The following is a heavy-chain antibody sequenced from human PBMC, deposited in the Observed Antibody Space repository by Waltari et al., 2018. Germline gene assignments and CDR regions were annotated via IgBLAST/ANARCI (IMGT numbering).Heavy chain of an antibody. CDR2: IYPGDADT. CDR1: GYSFTSYW. V-gene: IGHV5-51*01. CDR3: ARRDSNHLGYYYGMDV. J-gene: IGHJ6*02. D-gene: IGHD4-4*01. Sequence: EVQLVQSGAEVKKPGESLKISCKGSGYSFTSYWLGWVRQMPGKGLEWMGIIYPGDADTRYSPSFQGQVTISADKSISTAYLQWSSLKASDTAMYYCARRDSNHLGYYYGMDVWGQGTTVTVSS.